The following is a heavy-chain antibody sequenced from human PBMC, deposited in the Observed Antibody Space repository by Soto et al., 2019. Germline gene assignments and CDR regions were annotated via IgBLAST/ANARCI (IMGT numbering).Heavy chain of an antibody. CDR1: GYTFTSYY. CDR3: ARNDPDSSGYYDLGLDY. V-gene: IGHV1-46*01. J-gene: IGHJ4*02. D-gene: IGHD3-22*01. CDR2: INPSGGST. Sequence: AASVKVSCKASGYTFTSYYMHWVRQAPGQGLEWMGIINPSGGSTSYAQKFQGRVTMTRDTSTSTVYMELSSLRSEDTAVYYCARNDPDSSGYYDLGLDYWGQGTLVTVSS.